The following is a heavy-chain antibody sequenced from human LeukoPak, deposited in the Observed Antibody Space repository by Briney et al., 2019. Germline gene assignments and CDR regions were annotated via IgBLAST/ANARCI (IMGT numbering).Heavy chain of an antibody. D-gene: IGHD3-22*01. J-gene: IGHJ3*02. CDR1: GYSISSGYY. CDR2: IYHSGST. Sequence: SETLSLTCTVSGYSISSGYYWGWIRQPPGKGLEWVGSIYHSGSTYYNPSLKSRVTISADTSKNQFSLKLSSVTAADTAVYYCARGAYDDAFDIWGQGTMVTVSS. V-gene: IGHV4-38-2*02. CDR3: ARGAYDDAFDI.